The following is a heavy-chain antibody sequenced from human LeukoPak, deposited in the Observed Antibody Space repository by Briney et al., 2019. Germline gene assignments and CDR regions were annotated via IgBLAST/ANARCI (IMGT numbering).Heavy chain of an antibody. J-gene: IGHJ4*02. CDR3: ITYSMAVYSNGRSGTFDY. CDR1: GFTFSNAW. D-gene: IGHD6-19*01. V-gene: IGHV3-15*01. Sequence: GGSLRLSCAASGFTFSNAWMSWVRQAPGKGLEWVGRIRSKTDGGTIEYATPVKGRFTISRDDSKNTLYLQMNSLKTEDTAVYYCITYSMAVYSNGRSGTFDYWGQGTLVTVSS. CDR2: IRSKTDGGTI.